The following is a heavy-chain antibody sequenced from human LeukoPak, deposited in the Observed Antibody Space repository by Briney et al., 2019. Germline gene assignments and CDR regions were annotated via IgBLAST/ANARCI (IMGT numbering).Heavy chain of an antibody. J-gene: IGHJ4*02. D-gene: IGHD2-15*01. V-gene: IGHV3-30*18. Sequence: PGGSLRLSCAASGFTFSSYGMHWVRQAPGKGLEWVAVISYDGSNKYYADSVKGRFTISRDNSKNTLCLQMNSLRAEDTAVYYCAKDTGYCSGGSCYSPFDYWGQGTLVTVSS. CDR1: GFTFSSYG. CDR2: ISYDGSNK. CDR3: AKDTGYCSGGSCYSPFDY.